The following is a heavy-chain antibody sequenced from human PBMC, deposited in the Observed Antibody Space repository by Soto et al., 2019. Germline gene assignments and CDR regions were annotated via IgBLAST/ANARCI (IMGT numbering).Heavy chain of an antibody. D-gene: IGHD1-26*01. J-gene: IGHJ6*02. CDR3: ARVSGSYYYGMDV. CDR1: GGSISSSNW. CDR2: IYHSGST. Sequence: QVQLQESGPGLVKPSRTLSLTCAVSGGSISSSNWWSWVRQPPGKGLEWIGEIYHSGSTNYNPSLKSRVIISVDKSKNQFSLKLSSVIAADTAVYYCARVSGSYYYGMDVWGQGTTVTVSS. V-gene: IGHV4-4*02.